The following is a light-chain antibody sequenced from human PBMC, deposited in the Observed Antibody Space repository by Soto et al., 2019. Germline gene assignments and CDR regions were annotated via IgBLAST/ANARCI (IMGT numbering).Light chain of an antibody. J-gene: IGKJ5*01. CDR1: QSVNIY. V-gene: IGKV3-11*01. CDR3: QQRRSWPIT. Sequence: EIMLTQSPATLSLSPGERATLSCRASQSVNIYLAWYQHNPGQAPRLLIYDASNRATGIPARFSGSGSETDFTLTISSLEPEDFAVYYCQQRRSWPITFGKGTRLEIQ. CDR2: DAS.